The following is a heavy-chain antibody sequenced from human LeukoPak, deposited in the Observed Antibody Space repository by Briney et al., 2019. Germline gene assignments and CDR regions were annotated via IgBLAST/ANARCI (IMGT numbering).Heavy chain of an antibody. CDR3: VSGEWPQNY. CDR2: IYIGGNT. J-gene: IGHJ4*02. Sequence: GGSLRLPCVAYGFSVSNKYMSWVRQAPGRGLEWVSLIYIGGNTYYAGSVKGRFTVSRDSAENTLFLQMNSLRAEDTATYYCVSGEWPQNYWGQGTLVTVSS. D-gene: IGHD3-10*01. CDR1: GFSVSNKY. V-gene: IGHV3-53*01.